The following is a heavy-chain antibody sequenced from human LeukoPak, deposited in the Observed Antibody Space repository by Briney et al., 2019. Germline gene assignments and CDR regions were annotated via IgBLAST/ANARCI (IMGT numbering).Heavy chain of an antibody. CDR3: ARYSYYDFWSGYLYYFDY. D-gene: IGHD3-3*01. V-gene: IGHV3-11*04. CDR2: ISSSGSTI. J-gene: IGHJ4*02. CDR1: GFTFSDYY. Sequence: GGSLRLSCAASGFTFSDYYMSWIRQAPGKGLEWVSYISSSGSTIYYADSVKGRFTISRDNAQNSLYLQMNSLRAEDTAVYYCARYSYYDFWSGYLYYFDYWGQGTLVTVSS.